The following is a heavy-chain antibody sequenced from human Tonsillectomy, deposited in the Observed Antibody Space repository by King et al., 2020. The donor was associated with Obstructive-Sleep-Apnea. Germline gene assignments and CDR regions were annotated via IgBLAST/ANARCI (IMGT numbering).Heavy chain of an antibody. CDR3: ARDGRGYNWFDP. J-gene: IGHJ5*02. Sequence: VQLQESGPGLVKPSQTLSLTCTVSGGSISSGGYYWSWIRQLPGKGLEWIGYIYYSGTTYYNPSLKSRVTISVDTSKNQFSLRLSSVTAADTAVYYCARDGRGYNWFDPWGQGTLVTVSS. V-gene: IGHV4-31*03. CDR2: IYYSGTT. CDR1: GGSISSGGYY.